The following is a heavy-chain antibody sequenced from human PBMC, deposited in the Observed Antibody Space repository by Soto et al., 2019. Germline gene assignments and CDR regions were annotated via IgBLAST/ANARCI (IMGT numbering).Heavy chain of an antibody. Sequence: LRLYCAASGFTFSSYAMHWVRQAPGKGLEWVAVISYDGSKKYYADSVKGRFTISRDNSKNTLYLQMNSLRAEDTAVYYCARDKYFDYWGQGTLVTVSS. CDR3: ARDKYFDY. J-gene: IGHJ4*02. CDR1: GFTFSSYA. CDR2: ISYDGSKK. V-gene: IGHV3-30-3*01.